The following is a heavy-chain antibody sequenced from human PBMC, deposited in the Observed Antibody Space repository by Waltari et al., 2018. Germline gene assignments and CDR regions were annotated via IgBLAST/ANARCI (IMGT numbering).Heavy chain of an antibody. D-gene: IGHD5-12*01. V-gene: IGHV4-61*02. CDR2: IYTRGST. J-gene: IGHJ4*02. CDR1: GGSISSGSYY. CDR3: ATSVARPPGDY. Sequence: QVQLQESGPGLVKPSQTLSLTCTVSGGSISSGSYYWSWIRQPAGKGLEWIGRIYTRGSTNYNPSLKRRVTISVDTSKNQFSLKLSSVTAADTAVYYCATSVARPPGDYGGQGTLVTVSS.